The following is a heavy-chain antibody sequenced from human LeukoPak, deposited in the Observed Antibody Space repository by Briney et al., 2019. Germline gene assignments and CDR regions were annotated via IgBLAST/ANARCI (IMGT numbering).Heavy chain of an antibody. CDR1: GFTFSGYY. J-gene: IGHJ6*03. D-gene: IGHD3-3*01. Sequence: PGRSLRLSCAASGFTFSGYYMSWIRQAPGKGLEWVSYISSSGSTIYYADSVKGRFTISRDNAKNSLYLQMNSLRAEDTAVYYCARGRRFLEWLLTDHHPYYMDVWGKGTTVTVSS. V-gene: IGHV3-11*04. CDR3: ARGRRFLEWLLTDHHPYYMDV. CDR2: ISSSGSTI.